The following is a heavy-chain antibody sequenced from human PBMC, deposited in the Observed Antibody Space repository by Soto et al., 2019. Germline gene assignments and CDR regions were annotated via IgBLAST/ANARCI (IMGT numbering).Heavy chain of an antibody. J-gene: IGHJ4*02. Sequence: QVQLVESGGGVVQPGRSLRLSCAAAGFTLSSYSIHWVRQAPGKGLDWVAVISYDGNTQFYGDSVKGRFIVSRDNLRNTLYLQLNNLQAEDTAVYYCAKVSRPSRISTPDFDYWGQGTLVTVSS. V-gene: IGHV3-30-3*01. CDR3: AKVSRPSRISTPDFDY. CDR2: ISYDGNTQ. CDR1: GFTLSSYS.